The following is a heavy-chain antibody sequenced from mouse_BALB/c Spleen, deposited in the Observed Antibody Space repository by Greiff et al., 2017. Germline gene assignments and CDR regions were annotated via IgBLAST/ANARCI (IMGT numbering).Heavy chain of an antibody. J-gene: IGHJ4*01. CDR3: ARRGNYYGSSYAMDY. CDR2: ISSGSSTI. V-gene: IGHV5-17*02. CDR1: GFTFSSFG. D-gene: IGHD1-1*01. Sequence: EVMLVESGGGLVQPGGSRKLSCAASGFTFSSFGMHWVRQAPEKGLEWVAYISSGSSTIYYADTVKGRFTISRDNPKNTLFLQMTSLRSEDTAMYYCARRGNYYGSSYAMDYWGQGTSVTVSS.